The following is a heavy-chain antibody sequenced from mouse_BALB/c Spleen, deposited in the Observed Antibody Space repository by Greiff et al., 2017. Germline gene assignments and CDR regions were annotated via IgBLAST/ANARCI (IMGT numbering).Heavy chain of an antibody. V-gene: IGHV5-17*02. CDR3: ARSGGNWYFDV. CDR1: GFTFSSFG. J-gene: IGHJ1*01. Sequence: EVKLVESGGGLVQPGGSRKLSCAASGFTFSSFGMHWVRQAPEKGLEWVAYISSGSSTIYYADTAKGRFTISRDNPKNTLFLQMTSLRSEDTAMYYCARSGGNWYFDVWGAGTTVTVSS. CDR2: ISSGSSTI.